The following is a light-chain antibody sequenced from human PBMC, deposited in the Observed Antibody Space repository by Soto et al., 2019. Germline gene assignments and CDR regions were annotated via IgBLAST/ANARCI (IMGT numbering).Light chain of an antibody. V-gene: IGKV1-5*01. CDR2: DAS. CDR3: QQYLSYSPWT. Sequence: DIQVTQSPSTLSAFVGDRVTITCRASQSISRWLAWYQQKAGKAPKLLIYDASSLQSGVPSRFSGSGSGTDFTLTINSLQPDDSASYYCQQYLSYSPWTFGQGTKVDIK. CDR1: QSISRW. J-gene: IGKJ1*01.